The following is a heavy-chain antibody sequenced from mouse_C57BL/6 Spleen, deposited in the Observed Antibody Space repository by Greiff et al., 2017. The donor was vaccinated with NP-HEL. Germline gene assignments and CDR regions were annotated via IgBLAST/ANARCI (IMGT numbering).Heavy chain of an antibody. V-gene: IGHV1-69*01. CDR2: IDPSDSYT. D-gene: IGHD1-1*01. CDR1: GYTFTSYW. CDR3: ARGHYYGSSYWYFDV. Sequence: VQLQQPGAELVMPGASVKLSCKASGYTFTSYWMHWVKQRPGQGLEWIGEIDPSDSYTNYNQKFKGKATLTVDKSSSTAYMELRSLTSEDTAVYYCARGHYYGSSYWYFDVWGTGTTVTVSS. J-gene: IGHJ1*03.